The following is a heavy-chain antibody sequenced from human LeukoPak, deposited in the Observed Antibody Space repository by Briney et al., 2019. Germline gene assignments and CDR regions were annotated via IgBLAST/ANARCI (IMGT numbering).Heavy chain of an antibody. CDR1: GFTFSSYW. CDR3: ASGVDYGESIDY. J-gene: IGHJ4*02. Sequence: GGSLRLSCAASGFTFSSYWMSWVRQAPGKGLEWVSVIYSGGSTYYADSVKGRFTISRDNSKNTLYLQMNSLRAEDTAVYYCASGVDYGESIDYWGQGTLVTVSS. CDR2: IYSGGST. D-gene: IGHD4-17*01. V-gene: IGHV3-53*01.